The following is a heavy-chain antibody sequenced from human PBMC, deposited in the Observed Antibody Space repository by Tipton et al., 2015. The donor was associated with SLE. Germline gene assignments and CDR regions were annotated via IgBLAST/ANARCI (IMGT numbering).Heavy chain of an antibody. V-gene: IGHV4-39*07. CDR1: GGSISSGSYY. CDR3: AKRDDNWYLDS. Sequence: TLSLTCTVSGGSISSGSYYWGWIRQPPGKGLEWIGSIYYSGSTYYNPSLKSRVTISVDRSKNQFFLNLKSVTAADTAVYYCAKRDDNWYLDSWGQGTLVTVSS. D-gene: IGHD1-20*01. J-gene: IGHJ4*02. CDR2: IYYSGST.